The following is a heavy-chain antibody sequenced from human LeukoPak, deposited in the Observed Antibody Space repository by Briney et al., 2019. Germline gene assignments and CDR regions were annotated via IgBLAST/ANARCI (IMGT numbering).Heavy chain of an antibody. CDR3: AEHYDSLDAFDI. J-gene: IGHJ3*02. Sequence: ASVKVSCKASGYTFTSYGISWVRQAPGQGLEWMGWISAYNGNTNYAQKLQGRVTMTTDTSTSTAYMELRSLRSDDTAVYYCAEHYDSLDAFDIWGQGTMVTVSS. CDR1: GYTFTSYG. CDR2: ISAYNGNT. V-gene: IGHV1-18*01. D-gene: IGHD3-3*01.